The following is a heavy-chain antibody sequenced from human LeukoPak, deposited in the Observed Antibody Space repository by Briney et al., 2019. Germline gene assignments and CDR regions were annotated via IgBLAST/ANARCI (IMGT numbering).Heavy chain of an antibody. CDR3: ARFGVVTNDAFDI. D-gene: IGHD3-3*01. Sequence: ASVNVSCKASGYTFNGYYIHWVRQAPGQGLEWMGWINPNSGVTKFAQQSQGRVTMTWDTSVSTAYMELSRLTSDDTAMYYCARFGVVTNDAFDIWGQGTMVTISS. J-gene: IGHJ3*02. CDR2: INPNSGVT. V-gene: IGHV1-2*02. CDR1: GYTFNGYY.